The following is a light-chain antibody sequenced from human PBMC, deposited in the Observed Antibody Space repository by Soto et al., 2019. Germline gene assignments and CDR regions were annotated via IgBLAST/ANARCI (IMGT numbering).Light chain of an antibody. Sequence: EIVLTQSPGTLSLSPGERATLSCRASQSISSSYLAWYHQKPGQAPRLLIYGASSRATGIPDRFSGSGSGTDFTLTISRLETEDFAVYYCQQYGGSPPLTFGGGTRVEIK. V-gene: IGKV3-20*01. J-gene: IGKJ4*01. CDR2: GAS. CDR1: QSISSSY. CDR3: QQYGGSPPLT.